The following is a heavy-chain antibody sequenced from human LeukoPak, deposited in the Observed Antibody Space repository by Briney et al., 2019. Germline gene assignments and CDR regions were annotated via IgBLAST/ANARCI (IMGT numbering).Heavy chain of an antibody. CDR1: GGSFSGYY. CDR2: INHSGST. Sequence: SETLPLTCAVYGGSFSGYYWSWIRQPPGEGLEWIGEINHSGSTNYNPSLKSRVTISVDTSKNQFSLKLSSVTAADTAVYYCARGGRYTRFLVVVPAAADYFDYWGQGTLVTVSS. D-gene: IGHD2-2*01. J-gene: IGHJ4*02. V-gene: IGHV4-34*01. CDR3: ARGGRYTRFLVVVPAAADYFDY.